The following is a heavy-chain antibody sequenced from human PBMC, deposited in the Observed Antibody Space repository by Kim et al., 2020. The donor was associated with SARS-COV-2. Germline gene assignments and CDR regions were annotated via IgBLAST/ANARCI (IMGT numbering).Heavy chain of an antibody. CDR3: AKDWDIAVAGTWHDY. Sequence: GGSLRLSCAASGFTFSSYAMSWVRQAPGKGLEWVSAISGSGGSTYYADSVKGRFTISRDNSKNTLYLQMNSLRAEDTAVYYCAKDWDIAVAGTWHDYWGQGTLVTVSS. J-gene: IGHJ4*02. CDR1: GFTFSSYA. D-gene: IGHD6-19*01. CDR2: ISGSGGST. V-gene: IGHV3-23*01.